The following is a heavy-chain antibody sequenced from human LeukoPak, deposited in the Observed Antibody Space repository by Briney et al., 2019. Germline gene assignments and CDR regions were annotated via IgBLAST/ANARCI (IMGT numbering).Heavy chain of an antibody. CDR2: ISAYNGNT. Sequence: ASVKVSCKASGYTFTSYGIRWVRQAPGQGLEWMGWISAYNGNTNYAQKLQGRVTMTTDTSSSPAYMELSNLRSDDTPVYYCPRVVRELWTPQAEAPHYWGQGTLFTASS. CDR1: GYTFTSYG. J-gene: IGHJ4*02. D-gene: IGHD5-18*01. V-gene: IGHV1-18*01. CDR3: PRVVRELWTPQAEAPHY.